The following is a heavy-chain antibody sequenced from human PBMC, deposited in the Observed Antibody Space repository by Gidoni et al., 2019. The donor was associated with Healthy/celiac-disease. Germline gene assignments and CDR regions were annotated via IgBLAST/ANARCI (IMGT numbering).Heavy chain of an antibody. D-gene: IGHD3-22*01. Sequence: EVQLVESGGGLVRPGGSRRLSCAASGFAFSSMILTLFHQAPGQGRDGDPSISSSSSYIYYADTVKGRFTISRDNAKNALYLQMNSLRAEDTAVYYCARDQDYYDSSGYYPSDFNWFDPWGQGTLVTVSS. CDR1: GFAFSSMI. CDR3: ARDQDYYDSSGYYPSDFNWFDP. V-gene: IGHV3-21*01. CDR2: ISSSSSYI. J-gene: IGHJ5*02.